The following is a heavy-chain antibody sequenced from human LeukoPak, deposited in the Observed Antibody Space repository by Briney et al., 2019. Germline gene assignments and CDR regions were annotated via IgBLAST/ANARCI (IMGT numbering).Heavy chain of an antibody. Sequence: SETLSLTCVVSGGSISSSIYPWSWIRQPPGKGLEWIGNIYHSGNTYYNPSLESRVTISVDRSKNHFSLNLRSVTAADSAVYFCARESGPNANDAFDIWGQGTMVTVSS. CDR1: GGSISSSIYP. CDR3: ARESGPNANDAFDI. J-gene: IGHJ3*02. CDR2: IYHSGNT. D-gene: IGHD2-2*01. V-gene: IGHV4-30-2*01.